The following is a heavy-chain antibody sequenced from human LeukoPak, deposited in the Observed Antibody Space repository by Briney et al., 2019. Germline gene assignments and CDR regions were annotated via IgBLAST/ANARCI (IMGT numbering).Heavy chain of an antibody. V-gene: IGHV1-2*02. D-gene: IGHD2-2*01. CDR1: GYTFTGYY. CDR3: ARDLIVVVPAATNASFYYYYGMDV. CDR2: INPNSGGT. J-gene: IGHJ6*02. Sequence: GASVKVSCKASGYTFTGYYMHWVRQAPGQGLEWMGWINPNSGGTNYAQKFQGRVTMTRDTSISTAYMELSRLRSDDTAVYYCARDLIVVVPAATNASFYYYYGMDVWGQGTTVTVSS.